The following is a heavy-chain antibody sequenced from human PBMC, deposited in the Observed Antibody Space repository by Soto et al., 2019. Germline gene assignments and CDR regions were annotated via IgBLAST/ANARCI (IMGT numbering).Heavy chain of an antibody. CDR3: ARAKGLVRGVIITPDAFDI. J-gene: IGHJ3*02. CDR1: GGSISSYY. D-gene: IGHD3-10*01. V-gene: IGHV4-59*01. CDR2: IYYSGST. Sequence: SETLSLTCTVSGGSISSYYWSWIRQPPGKGLEWIGYIYYSGSTNYNPSLKSRVTISVDTSKNQFSLKLSSVTAADTAVYYCARAKGLVRGVIITPDAFDIWGQGTMVTVSS.